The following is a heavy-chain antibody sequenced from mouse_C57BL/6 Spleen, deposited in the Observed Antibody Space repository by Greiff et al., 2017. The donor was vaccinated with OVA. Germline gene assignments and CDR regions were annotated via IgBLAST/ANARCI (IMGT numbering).Heavy chain of an antibody. CDR2: INPNNGGT. Sequence: EVQLQQSGPELVKPGASVKIPCKASGYTFTDYNMDWVKQSHGKSLEWIGDINPNNGGTIYNQKFKGKATLTVDKSSSTAYMELRSLTSEDTAVYYCARLSVVATNWYFDVWGTGTTVTVSS. CDR1: GYTFTDYN. D-gene: IGHD1-1*01. J-gene: IGHJ1*03. V-gene: IGHV1-18*01. CDR3: ARLSVVATNWYFDV.